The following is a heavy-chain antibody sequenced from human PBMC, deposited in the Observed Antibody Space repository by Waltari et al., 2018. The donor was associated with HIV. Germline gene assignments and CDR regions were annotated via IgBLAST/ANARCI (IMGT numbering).Heavy chain of an antibody. Sequence: EVQLVESGGGLVQPGRSLRISCAASGFFFHDYAMHWVRQAPGKGLEWVSGISWNSGTIYYADSVRGRFTISRDNAKNSLYLQMNSLRAEDTAFYYCAKGGTVTTDYFNYWGQGTLVTVSS. CDR2: ISWNSGTI. CDR3: AKGGTVTTDYFNY. CDR1: GFFFHDYA. V-gene: IGHV3-9*01. D-gene: IGHD4-17*01. J-gene: IGHJ4*02.